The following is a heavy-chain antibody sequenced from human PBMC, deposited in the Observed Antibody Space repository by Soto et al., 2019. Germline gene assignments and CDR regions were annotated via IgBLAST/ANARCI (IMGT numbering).Heavy chain of an antibody. CDR3: MTTTRDRPFDY. CDR1: GFSFSSYW. D-gene: IGHD1-1*01. V-gene: IGHV3-7*03. Sequence: EVQLVESGGDLVQPGGSLRLSCEASGFSFSSYWMTWVRQAPGKRLAYVAIIRQDGSEKKYVDSVMGRFTISRDNANTSSSLQMNSLRDEDTAVYYCMTTTRDRPFDYWGQGTLVTVSS. J-gene: IGHJ4*02. CDR2: IRQDGSEK.